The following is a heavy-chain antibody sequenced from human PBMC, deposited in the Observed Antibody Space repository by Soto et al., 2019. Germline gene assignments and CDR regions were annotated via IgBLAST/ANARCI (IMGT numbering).Heavy chain of an antibody. CDR3: AKALYSSGWSTRDYYYYGMDV. CDR2: ISYDGSNK. D-gene: IGHD6-19*01. J-gene: IGHJ6*02. V-gene: IGHV3-30*18. CDR1: GFTFSSYG. Sequence: QVQLVESGGGVVQPGRSLRLSCAASGFTFSSYGMHWVRQAPGKGLEWVAVISYDGSNKYYADSVKGRFTISRDNSKNTLYMQMNSLRAEDTAVYYCAKALYSSGWSTRDYYYYGMDVWGQGTTVTVSS.